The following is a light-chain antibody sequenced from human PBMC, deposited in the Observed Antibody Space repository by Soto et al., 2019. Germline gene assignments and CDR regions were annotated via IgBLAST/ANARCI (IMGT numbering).Light chain of an antibody. V-gene: IGLV2-14*01. Sequence: QSALTQPASVSGSPGQSITISCTGTSSDVGGYNYVSWYQQHPGKAPKLMIYDVSNRPSGVCNRFSGSKSGNTASLTISGLQAEDEADYYCSSYTRSSTLYVVFAEGTKLTV. CDR2: DVS. CDR3: SSYTRSSTLYVV. CDR1: SSDVGGYNY. J-gene: IGLJ2*01.